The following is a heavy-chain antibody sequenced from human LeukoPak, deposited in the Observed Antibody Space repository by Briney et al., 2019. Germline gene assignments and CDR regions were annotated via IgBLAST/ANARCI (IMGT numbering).Heavy chain of an antibody. CDR3: ARVSPYYYDSSGYYYDY. D-gene: IGHD3-22*01. CDR2: IGTAGDT. CDR1: GFTFSSYD. J-gene: IGHJ4*02. V-gene: IGHV3-13*01. Sequence: GGSLRLSCAASGFTFSSYDMHWVRLATGKGLEWVSAIGTAGDTYYPGSVKGRFTISRENAKNSLYLQMNSLRAGDTAVYNRARVSPYYYDSSGYYYDYWGQGTLDTVSS.